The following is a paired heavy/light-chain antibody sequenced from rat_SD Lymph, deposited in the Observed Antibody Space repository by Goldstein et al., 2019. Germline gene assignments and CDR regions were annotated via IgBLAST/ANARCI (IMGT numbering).Light chain of an antibody. CDR2: LAT. CDR3: LQYGSIPYT. Sequence: DTVMTQSPASMSTSVGERVTVNCKASQSVGTVVAWFQQKPGQSPKRLIYLATNRHTGVPDRFTGSGFGRDFTLTISNVEAEDLAVYYCLQYGSIPYTFGAGTKLELK. J-gene: IGKJ2-3*01. CDR1: QSVGTV. V-gene: IGKV6S9*01.
Heavy chain of an antibody. D-gene: IGHD1-4*01. CDR3: TTGKLRGSWFAY. CDR2: IEYDGTET. J-gene: IGHJ3*01. CDR1: GFTFSNYW. Sequence: EVKLVESGGGLLKPGGSLKLSCVASGFTFSNYWMHWVRQAPGKGLEWIGEIEYDGTETNYAPSIKDRFTISRDNAKNTLYLQMSSVRSEDTATYFCTTGKLRGSWFAYWGQGTLVTVSS. V-gene: IGHV11-2*01.